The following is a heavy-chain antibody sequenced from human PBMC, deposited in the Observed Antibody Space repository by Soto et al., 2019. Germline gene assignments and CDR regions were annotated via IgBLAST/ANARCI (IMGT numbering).Heavy chain of an antibody. D-gene: IGHD1-7*01. CDR3: ARSENWNYSCFDT. CDR2: IYSSVTT. Sequence: PSEPLSLTCTVSGGSIRSHYWSWIRQPPGKGLAWLGYIYSSVTTNYSPSLKSRVIISLDSSKNRFSLKTSSVTAADTAVYYCARSENWNYSCFDTWGQGNPDTVS. V-gene: IGHV4-59*11. CDR1: GGSIRSHY. J-gene: IGHJ5*02.